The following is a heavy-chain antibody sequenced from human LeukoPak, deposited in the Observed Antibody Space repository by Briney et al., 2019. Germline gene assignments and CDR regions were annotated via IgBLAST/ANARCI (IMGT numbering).Heavy chain of an antibody. Sequence: ASVKVSCKASGYTFTSYDINWVRQATGQGLEWMGWMNPNSGNTGYAQKFQGRVTMTRNTSISTAYMELSSLRSEDTAVYYCARRHCSGGSCYFQNWGQGTLVTVSS. CDR3: ARRHCSGGSCYFQN. D-gene: IGHD2-15*01. J-gene: IGHJ1*01. CDR1: GYTFTSYD. V-gene: IGHV1-8*01. CDR2: MNPNSGNT.